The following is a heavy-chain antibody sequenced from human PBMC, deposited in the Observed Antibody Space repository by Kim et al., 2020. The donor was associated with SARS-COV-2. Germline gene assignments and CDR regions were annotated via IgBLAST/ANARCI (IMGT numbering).Heavy chain of an antibody. J-gene: IGHJ4*02. Sequence: GGSLRLSCAASGFTFSSYGMHWVRQAPGKGLEWVAVIWYDGSNKYYADSVKGRFTISRDNSKNTLYLQMNSLRAEDTAVYYCARAGPGAWPRSRFIDYWGQGTLVTVSS. CDR3: ARAGPGAWPRSRFIDY. CDR1: GFTFSSYG. V-gene: IGHV3-33*01. CDR2: IWYDGSNK. D-gene: IGHD3-10*01.